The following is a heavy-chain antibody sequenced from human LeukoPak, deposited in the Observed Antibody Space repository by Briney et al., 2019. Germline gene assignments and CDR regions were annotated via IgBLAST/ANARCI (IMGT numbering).Heavy chain of an antibody. CDR2: IKQDGSEK. V-gene: IGHV3-7*01. CDR1: GFTFSSYW. CDR3: AKDLVPSRYCSSTSCYQDY. J-gene: IGHJ4*02. Sequence: GGSLRLSCAASGFTFSSYWMSWVRQAPGKGLEWVANIKQDGSEKYYVDSVKGRFTISRDNSKNTLYLQMNSLRAEDTAVYYCAKDLVPSRYCSSTSCYQDYWGQGTLVTVSS. D-gene: IGHD2-2*01.